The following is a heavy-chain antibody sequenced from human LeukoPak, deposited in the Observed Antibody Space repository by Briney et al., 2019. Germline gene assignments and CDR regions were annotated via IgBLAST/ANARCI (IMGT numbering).Heavy chain of an antibody. CDR1: GFTFSSYG. Sequence: GSLRLSCAASGFTFSSYGMHWVRQAPGKGLEWIGEINHSGSTNYNPSLKSRVTISVDTSKNQFSLKLSSVTAADTAVYYCARATGYSSSWYGYWGQGTLVTVSS. D-gene: IGHD6-13*01. CDR2: INHSGST. J-gene: IGHJ4*02. V-gene: IGHV4-34*01. CDR3: ARATGYSSSWYGY.